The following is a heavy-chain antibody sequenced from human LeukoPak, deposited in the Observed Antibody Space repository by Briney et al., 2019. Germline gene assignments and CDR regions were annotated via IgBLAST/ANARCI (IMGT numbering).Heavy chain of an antibody. D-gene: IGHD6-13*01. CDR2: IYHSGST. V-gene: IGHV4-30-2*01. CDR1: GDSISSGGYY. CDR3: ARENSHIAAAGTWLIDY. J-gene: IGHJ4*02. Sequence: SETLSLTCTISGDSISSGGYYWSWIRQPPGKGLEWIGYIYHSGSTYYNPSLKSRVTISVDRSKNQFSLKLSSVTAADTAVYYCARENSHIAAAGTWLIDYWGQGTLVTVSS.